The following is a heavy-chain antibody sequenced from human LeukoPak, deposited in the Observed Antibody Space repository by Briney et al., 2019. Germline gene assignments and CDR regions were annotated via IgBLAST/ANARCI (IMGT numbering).Heavy chain of an antibody. CDR1: GGSFSGYY. CDR2: INHSGST. Sequence: SETLSLTCAVYGGSFSGYYWSWIRQPPGKGLEWIGEINHSGSTNYNPSLKSRVTITVDTSKNQFSLKLSSVTAADTAVYYCARSRPNAFDIWGQGTMVTVSS. V-gene: IGHV4-34*01. CDR3: ARSRPNAFDI. J-gene: IGHJ3*02. D-gene: IGHD6-13*01.